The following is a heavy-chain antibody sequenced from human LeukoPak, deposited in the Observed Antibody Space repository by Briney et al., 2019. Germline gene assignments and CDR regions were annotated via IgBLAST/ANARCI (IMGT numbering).Heavy chain of an antibody. Sequence: GGSLRLSCAASGFTVSSNYMSWVRQAPGKGLEWVSVIYSGGSTYYADSVKGRFTISRDNSKNTLYLQMNSLRAEDTAVYYCAKSYYGDSNYFDYWGQGTLVTVSS. D-gene: IGHD4-17*01. J-gene: IGHJ4*02. CDR3: AKSYYGDSNYFDY. CDR2: IYSGGST. CDR1: GFTVSSNY. V-gene: IGHV3-53*01.